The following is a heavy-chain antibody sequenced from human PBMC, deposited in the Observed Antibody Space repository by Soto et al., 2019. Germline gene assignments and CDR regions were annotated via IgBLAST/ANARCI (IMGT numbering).Heavy chain of an antibody. Sequence: SETLSLTCDVYGVSFTTFYLNWIHQSPGKGLEWIGEISQSGTANYNPSLKSRVTISVDTSKNQFSLKLSSVTAADTAVYYCARDFLDYYYGMDVWGQGTTVTVSS. J-gene: IGHJ6*02. CDR1: GVSFTTFY. V-gene: IGHV4-34*01. CDR2: ISQSGTA. CDR3: ARDFLDYYYGMDV.